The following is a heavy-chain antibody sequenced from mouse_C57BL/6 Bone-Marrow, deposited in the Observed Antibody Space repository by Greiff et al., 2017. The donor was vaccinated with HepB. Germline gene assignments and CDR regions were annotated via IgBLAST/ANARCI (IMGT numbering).Heavy chain of an antibody. CDR1: GFNIKDDY. CDR3: TTSLDYYGSSFFYFDY. V-gene: IGHV14-4*01. Sequence: SGAELVRPGASVKLSCTASGFNIKDDYMHWVKQRPEQGLEWIGWIDPENGDTEYASKFQGKATITADTSSNTAYLQLSSLTSEDTAVYYCTTSLDYYGSSFFYFDYWGQGTTLTVSS. D-gene: IGHD1-1*01. CDR2: IDPENGDT. J-gene: IGHJ2*01.